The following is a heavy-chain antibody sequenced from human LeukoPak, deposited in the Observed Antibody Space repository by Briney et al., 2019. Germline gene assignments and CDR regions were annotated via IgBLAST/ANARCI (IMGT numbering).Heavy chain of an antibody. J-gene: IGHJ2*01. CDR3: AKDLSGYGPYWYFDL. CDR1: GFSFSRYW. Sequence: GGSLRLSCAASGFSFSRYWMHWVRQAPGKGLVWVSRINSDGSSTTYADSVKGRFTISRDNAKNTLYLQMNNLRAEDSAVYYCAKDLSGYGPYWYFDLWGRGTLVTVSS. CDR2: INSDGSST. V-gene: IGHV3-74*01. D-gene: IGHD6-25*01.